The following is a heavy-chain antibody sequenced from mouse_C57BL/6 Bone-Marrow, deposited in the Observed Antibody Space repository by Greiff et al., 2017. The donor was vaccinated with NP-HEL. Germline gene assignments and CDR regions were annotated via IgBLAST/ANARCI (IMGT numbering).Heavy chain of an antibody. CDR1: GFTFSSYG. D-gene: IGHD6-1*01. V-gene: IGHV5-6*01. CDR3: ASHSPFAY. J-gene: IGHJ3*01. Sequence: EVMLVESGGDLVKPGGSLKLSCAASGFTFSSYGMSWVRQTPDKRLEWVATISSGGSYTYYPDSVKGRFTISRDNAKNTLYLQMSSLKSEDTAMYYCASHSPFAYWGQGTLVTVSA. CDR2: ISSGGSYT.